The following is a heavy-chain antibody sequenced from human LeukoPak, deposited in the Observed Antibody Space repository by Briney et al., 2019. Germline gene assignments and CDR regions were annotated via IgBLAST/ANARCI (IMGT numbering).Heavy chain of an antibody. J-gene: IGHJ4*02. CDR1: GFTFSSNF. CDR3: ARGLSTVTQIMTY. CDR2: IYSGGIT. V-gene: IGHV3-66*02. Sequence: PGGSLRLSCAASGFTFSSNFMSWVRQAPGKGLEWVSIIYSGGITYYSDSVKGRFTISRDNSKNTLYLQMNNLRTGDAAVYYCARGLSTVTQIMTYWGQGTLVTVSS. D-gene: IGHD4-17*01.